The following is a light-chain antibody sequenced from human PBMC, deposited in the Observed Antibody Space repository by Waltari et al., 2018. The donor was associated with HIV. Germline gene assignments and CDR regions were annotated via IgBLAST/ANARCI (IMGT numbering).Light chain of an antibody. Sequence: QSALTQPASVSGSPGQSVTISCTGTTSAVGPYNYASWYQQHPGKVPKVLIYEVSNRPSGISNRFSGSKSGNTASLTISGLQGEDEADYYCSSYSISTTVIFGGGTKLTVL. CDR2: EVS. CDR3: SSYSISTTVI. CDR1: TSAVGPYNY. V-gene: IGLV2-14*01. J-gene: IGLJ2*01.